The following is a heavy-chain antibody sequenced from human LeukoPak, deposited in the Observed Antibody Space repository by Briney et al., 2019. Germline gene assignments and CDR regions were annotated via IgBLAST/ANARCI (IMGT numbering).Heavy chain of an antibody. CDR2: ISYSGST. V-gene: IGHV4-39*01. Sequence: SETLSLTCTVSGGSISSGTYYWGWIRQPPGKGLGWIGTISYSGSTYYNPSLQSRVTISVDTSKNQFSLELSSVTAADTAVYYCARGSRRLADFHYWGQGTLVTVSS. CDR3: ARGSRRLADFHY. J-gene: IGHJ4*02. CDR1: GGSISSGTYY. D-gene: IGHD1-26*01.